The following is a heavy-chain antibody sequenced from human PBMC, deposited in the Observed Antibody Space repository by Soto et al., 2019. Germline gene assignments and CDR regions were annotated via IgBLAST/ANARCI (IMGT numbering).Heavy chain of an antibody. CDR2: IYYSGST. V-gene: IGHV4-59*12. D-gene: IGHD6-13*01. J-gene: IGHJ2*01. CDR1: GGSISSYY. CDR3: ARVVAAGRSWYFDL. Sequence: PSETLSLTCTFSGGSISSYYWSWIPHPPGKGLEWIGYIYYSGSTNYNPSLKSRVTISVDTSKNQFSLKLSSVTAADTAVYYCARVVAAGRSWYFDLWGRGTLVTVSS.